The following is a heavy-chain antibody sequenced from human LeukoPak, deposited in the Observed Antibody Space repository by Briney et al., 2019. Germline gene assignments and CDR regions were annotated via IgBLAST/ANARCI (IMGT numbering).Heavy chain of an antibody. CDR3: ATGYSNRRADV. CDR2: INHSGST. J-gene: IGHJ6*02. D-gene: IGHD4-11*01. CDR1: GGSFSGYY. Sequence: SETLSLTCAVYGGSFSGYYWSWIRQPPGKGLEWIGEINHSGSTNYNPSLKSRVTISVDTSKNQFSLKLSSVTAADTAVYYCATGYSNRRADVWGQGTTVTVSS. V-gene: IGHV4-34*01.